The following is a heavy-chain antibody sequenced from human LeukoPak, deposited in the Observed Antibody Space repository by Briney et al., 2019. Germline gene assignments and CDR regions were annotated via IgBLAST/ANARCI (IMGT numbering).Heavy chain of an antibody. CDR2: IYSTGTT. CDR3: ARDRPDTTSPTTVGRFDP. J-gene: IGHJ5*02. Sequence: SETLSLTCRVSGDSFSRGGYYWLGLRQPPEKGLEWIGYIYSTGTTYYNPSLTSRLTMSLDTSKNQFSLKVTSVTAADTAVYFCARDRPDTTSPTTVGRFDPWGQGTLVTVSS. CDR1: GDSFSRGGYY. V-gene: IGHV4-31*03. D-gene: IGHD4-11*01.